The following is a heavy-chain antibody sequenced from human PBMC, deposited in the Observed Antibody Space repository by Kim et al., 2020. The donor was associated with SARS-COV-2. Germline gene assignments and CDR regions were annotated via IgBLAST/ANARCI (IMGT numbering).Heavy chain of an antibody. D-gene: IGHD5-18*01. CDR3: ARQPPEASDTAMLDY. J-gene: IGHJ4*02. Sequence: PSFQGQVTISADKSISTAYLQWSSLKASDTAMYYCARQPPEASDTAMLDYWGQGTLVTVSS. V-gene: IGHV5-51*01.